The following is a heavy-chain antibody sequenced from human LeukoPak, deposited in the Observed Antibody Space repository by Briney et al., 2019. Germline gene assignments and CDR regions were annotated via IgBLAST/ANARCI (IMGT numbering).Heavy chain of an antibody. J-gene: IGHJ3*02. CDR2: IKQDGSEK. D-gene: IGHD5-18*01. V-gene: IGHV3-7*01. Sequence: GGSLRLSCAASGFTFSSYWMSWVRQAPGKGLEWVANIKQDGSEKYYVDSVKGRFTISRDNAKNSLYLQMNGLRAEDTAVYYCARDQYPMVTGAFDIWGQGTMVTVSS. CDR1: GFTFSSYW. CDR3: ARDQYPMVTGAFDI.